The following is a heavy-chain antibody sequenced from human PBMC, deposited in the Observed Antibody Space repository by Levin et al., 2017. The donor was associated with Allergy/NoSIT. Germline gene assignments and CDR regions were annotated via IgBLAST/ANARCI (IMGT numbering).Heavy chain of an antibody. D-gene: IGHD3-9*01. CDR2: IYYSGST. CDR1: GGSISSSNYY. CDR3: ARHEVPHDILTGYYGIRFPGWFDP. J-gene: IGHJ5*02. V-gene: IGHV4-39*01. Sequence: SETLSLTCTVSGGSISSSNYYWGWIRQPPGKGLEWIGSIYYSGSTYYNPSLKTRVTISVDTSKNQFSLKLSSVTAADTAVYYCARHEVPHDILTGYYGIRFPGWFDPWGQGTLVTVSS.